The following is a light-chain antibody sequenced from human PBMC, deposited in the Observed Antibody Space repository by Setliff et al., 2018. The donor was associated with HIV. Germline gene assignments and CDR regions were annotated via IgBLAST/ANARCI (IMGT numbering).Light chain of an antibody. CDR3: SSFTSSSTYGSYTSSSTYV. CDR2: DVS. CDR1: SSDVGDYNY. V-gene: IGLV2-14*03. Sequence: QSALAQPASVSGSPGQSITISCTGASSDVGDYNYVSWYQQHPDKAPKLMIYDVSSRPSGVSNRFSGSKSANTASLTISGLQAEDEADYYCSSFTSSSTYGSYTSSSTYVFGIGTKVTVL. J-gene: IGLJ1*01.